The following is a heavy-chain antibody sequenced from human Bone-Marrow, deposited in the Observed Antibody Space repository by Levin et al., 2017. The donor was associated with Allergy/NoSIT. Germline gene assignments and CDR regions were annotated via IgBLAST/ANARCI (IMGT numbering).Heavy chain of an antibody. CDR3: ARGGYGSGNYYYAMDA. J-gene: IGHJ6*02. CDR1: GFTLSNYW. Sequence: GESLKISCATSGFTLSNYWMHWVRQAPGKGLVWVSRINGDGSGTTYADSVKGRFTVSRDNAKNTLYLQMNSLRAEETAMYYCARGGYGSGNYYYAMDAWGQGTTVTVSS. V-gene: IGHV3-74*01. D-gene: IGHD3-10*01. CDR2: INGDGSGT.